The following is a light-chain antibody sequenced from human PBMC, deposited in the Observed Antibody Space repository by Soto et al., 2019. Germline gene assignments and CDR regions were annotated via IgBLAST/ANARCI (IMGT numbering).Light chain of an antibody. CDR2: DAT. CDR3: QHRGNWPS. J-gene: IGKJ4*01. V-gene: IGKV3-11*01. CDR1: QSVSRY. Sequence: ETELPQAPAALTLPPGERATLSCRASQSVSRYLAWYQQTPRQAPMLLIYDATNRATGIPAMFGGRGARAYFTLTSSRQAPEDAAVYYGQHRGNWPSFGGGTKVDIK.